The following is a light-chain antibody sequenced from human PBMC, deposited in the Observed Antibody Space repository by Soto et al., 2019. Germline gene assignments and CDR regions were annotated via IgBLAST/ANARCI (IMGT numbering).Light chain of an antibody. CDR2: SDN. V-gene: IGLV1-40*01. CDR1: SSNIGAGYV. CDR3: CSYAGSNVFV. J-gene: IGLJ1*01. Sequence: QSVLTQPPSVSGAPGQRVTISCTGSSSNIGAGYVVHWYQQLPGAAPKLLIFSDNNRPSGVPDRFSGSKSGNTASLTISGLQAEDEGDYHCCSYAGSNVFVFGTGTKVTVL.